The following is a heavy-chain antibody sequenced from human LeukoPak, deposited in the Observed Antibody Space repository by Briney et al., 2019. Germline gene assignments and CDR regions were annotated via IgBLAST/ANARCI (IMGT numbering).Heavy chain of an antibody. J-gene: IGHJ3*02. Sequence: GASVKVSCKASGYTFTGYYMHWVRQAPGQGLEWMGWINPNSGGTNYAQKFQGRVTMTRDTSISTAYMELSRLRSDDTAVYYCAREIAGYSSTHQYPGAFDIWGQGTMVTVSS. D-gene: IGHD6-13*01. CDR2: INPNSGGT. CDR3: AREIAGYSSTHQYPGAFDI. V-gene: IGHV1-2*02. CDR1: GYTFTGYY.